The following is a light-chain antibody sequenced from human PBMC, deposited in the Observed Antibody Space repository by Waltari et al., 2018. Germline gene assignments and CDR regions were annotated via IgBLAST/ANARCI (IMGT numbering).Light chain of an antibody. V-gene: IGLV1-44*01. J-gene: IGLJ2*01. Sequence: QSVLTQPPSASGTPGQTVTISCSGGESNLGTETVNWYQQVPGTAPKPLTYTDNPRPSGVPDRFSGSKSGTSASLAISGLQSGDEADYYCATWDDSRDGQLLFGGGTKLTVL. CDR3: ATWDDSRDGQLL. CDR2: TDN. CDR1: ESNLGTET.